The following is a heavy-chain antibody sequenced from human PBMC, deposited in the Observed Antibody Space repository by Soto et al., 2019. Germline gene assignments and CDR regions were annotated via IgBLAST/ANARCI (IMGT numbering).Heavy chain of an antibody. CDR1: GFDFNRFT. D-gene: IGHD2-21*01. Sequence: EVQLVQSGGSVVPPGGSLRISCAASGFDFNRFTMHWVRKTPERGLEWVSYIRGDGTEIRYADSVRGRFTISRDNTKNSLYLQMYSLTTEDTSLYYCAKEWDCGGVCFYFDFWGQGALVT. V-gene: IGHV3-43*01. CDR3: AKEWDCGGVCFYFDF. CDR2: IRGDGTEI. J-gene: IGHJ4*02.